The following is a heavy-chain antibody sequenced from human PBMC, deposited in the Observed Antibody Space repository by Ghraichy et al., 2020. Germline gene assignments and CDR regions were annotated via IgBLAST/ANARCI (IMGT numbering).Heavy chain of an antibody. CDR3: ARDLGGSNSWYRFDY. V-gene: IGHV3-48*03. CDR2: ISSRGITT. D-gene: IGHD6-13*01. CDR1: GFTFSTYE. J-gene: IGHJ4*02. Sequence: LSLTCAASGFTFSTYEMNWVRQAPGKGLEWVSYISSRGITTYYADSVKGRFTISRDNAKNSLYLQMNSLRDEDTAVYYCARDLGGSNSWYRFDYWGQGALVTVSS.